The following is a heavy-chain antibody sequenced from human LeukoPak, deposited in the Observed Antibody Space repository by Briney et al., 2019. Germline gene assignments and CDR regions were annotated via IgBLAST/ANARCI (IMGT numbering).Heavy chain of an antibody. CDR2: ISGSGGST. V-gene: IGHV3-23*01. Sequence: GGSLRLSCAASRFTFSSYDMSWVRQAPGKGLEWVSAISGSGGSTYYADSVKGRFTISRDNSKNTLYLQMNSLRAEDTAVYYCAKGVEQLVPYDYWGQGTLVTVSS. J-gene: IGHJ4*02. CDR3: AKGVEQLVPYDY. CDR1: RFTFSSYD. D-gene: IGHD6-13*01.